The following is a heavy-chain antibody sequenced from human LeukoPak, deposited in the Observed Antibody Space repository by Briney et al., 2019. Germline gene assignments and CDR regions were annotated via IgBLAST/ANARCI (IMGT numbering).Heavy chain of an antibody. Sequence: SGTLSLTCAVSGGSISSSNWWSWVRQPPGKGLEWIGEIYHSGSTNYNPSLKSRVTISVDKSKNQFSLKLRSVTAADTAVYYCARINIAADGNPLVYWGQGTLVTVSS. CDR3: ARINIAADGNPLVY. CDR2: IYHSGST. D-gene: IGHD6-13*01. J-gene: IGHJ4*02. CDR1: GGSISSSNW. V-gene: IGHV4-4*02.